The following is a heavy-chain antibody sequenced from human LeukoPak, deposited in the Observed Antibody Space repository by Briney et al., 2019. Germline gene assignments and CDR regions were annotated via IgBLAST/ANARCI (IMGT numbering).Heavy chain of an antibody. J-gene: IGHJ4*02. CDR2: ITNDGSST. V-gene: IGHV3-74*01. D-gene: IGHD1-7*01. CDR1: GLTFSSHW. CDR3: ATAGNYRFDY. Sequence: PGGSLRLSCAASGLTFSSHWMHWVRQAPGKGLVWVSRITNDGSSTTYADSVKGRFTISRDNAKNMLYLQVNSLRAEDTAVYYCATAGNYRFDYWGQGALVTVSS.